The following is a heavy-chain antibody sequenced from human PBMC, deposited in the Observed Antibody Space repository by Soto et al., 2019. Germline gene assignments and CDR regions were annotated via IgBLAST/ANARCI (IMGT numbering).Heavy chain of an antibody. D-gene: IGHD3-9*01. V-gene: IGHV4-34*01. CDR3: ARGGELDILTGYYKPDGYYGMDV. Sequence: SETLSLTCAVYGGSFSGYYWSWIRQPPGKGLEWIGEINHSGSTNYNPSLKSRVTISVDTSKNQFSLKLSSVTAADTAVYYCARGGELDILTGYYKPDGYYGMDVWGQGTTVTVSS. J-gene: IGHJ6*02. CDR1: GGSFSGYY. CDR2: INHSGST.